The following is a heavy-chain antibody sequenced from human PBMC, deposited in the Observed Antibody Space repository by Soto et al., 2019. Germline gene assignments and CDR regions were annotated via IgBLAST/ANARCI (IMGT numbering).Heavy chain of an antibody. J-gene: IGHJ6*02. CDR2: MYNTGST. V-gene: IGHV4-61*01. CDR1: SGSISSRLYH. CDR3: ARDLWGYCGADCYPLDV. D-gene: IGHD2-21*02. Sequence: PSETLSLTCTVSSGSISSRLYHWGWIRQPPGKGLEWIGNMYNTGSTIYNPSRKGRVAISVETSKNQFSLRLYSVTVADSAVYYCARDLWGYCGADCYPLDVWGQGTMVTVSS.